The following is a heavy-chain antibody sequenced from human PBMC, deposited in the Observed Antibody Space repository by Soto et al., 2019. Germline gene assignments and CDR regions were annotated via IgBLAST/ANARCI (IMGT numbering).Heavy chain of an antibody. V-gene: IGHV1-2*02. CDR3: ARGGLASTGYFDT. Sequence: ASVKVSCKASGYTFTAYYVHWVRQAPGQGLEGMGWINPNSGDTSSAQKFQGRVTMTRDTSISTADMELSRLTSDDTALYYCARGGLASTGYFDTWGQGTLVTVYS. J-gene: IGHJ5*02. CDR1: GYTFTAYY. CDR2: INPNSGDT. D-gene: IGHD4-4*01.